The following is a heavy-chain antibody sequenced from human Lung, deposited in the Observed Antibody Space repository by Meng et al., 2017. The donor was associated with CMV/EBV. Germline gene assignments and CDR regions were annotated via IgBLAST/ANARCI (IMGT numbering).Heavy chain of an antibody. Sequence: QVQLVQSGPEVKKPXXSVKVSXKTSGYPFTSYGISWVRQAPGQGLEWMGWISPYSGNTKYAQNLQGRVTLTTDTSTDTAYMKLGSLIFDDTAVYYCARDPRYSDNWFRAGDFQQWGQGTLVTVSS. D-gene: IGHD1-1*01. CDR3: ARDPRYSDNWFRAGDFQQ. CDR2: ISPYSGNT. CDR1: GYPFTSYG. J-gene: IGHJ1*01. V-gene: IGHV1-18*01.